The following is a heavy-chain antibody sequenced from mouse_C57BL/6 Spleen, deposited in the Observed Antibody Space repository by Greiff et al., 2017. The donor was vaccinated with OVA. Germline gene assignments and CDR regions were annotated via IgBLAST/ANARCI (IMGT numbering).Heavy chain of an antibody. D-gene: IGHD1-1*01. CDR3: ARIITTVVATRYFDV. J-gene: IGHJ1*03. CDR1: GFTLSAYG. CDR2: ISSGSSTS. V-gene: IGHV5-17*01. Sequence: EVQRVESGGGLVKPGGSLKLPCPASGFTLSAYGMHGVRQAPEKGLEWVAYISSGSSTSYYADTVKGRFTSSRDNAKNTLFLQMTSLRSEDTAMYYCARIITTVVATRYFDVWGTGTTVTVSS.